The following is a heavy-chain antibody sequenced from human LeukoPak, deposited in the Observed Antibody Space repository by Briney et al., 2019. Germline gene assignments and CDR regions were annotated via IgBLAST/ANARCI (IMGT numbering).Heavy chain of an antibody. CDR1: GYTFTSYY. J-gene: IGHJ4*02. D-gene: IGHD2-15*01. CDR3: ARDYCSGGSCYNGV. V-gene: IGHV1-46*01. CDR2: INPSGGST. Sequence: ASVKVSCKASGYTFTSYYMHWVRQAPGQGLEWMGIINPSGGSTSYAQKFQGRVTMTRDTSISTAYMELSRLRSDDTAVYYCARDYCSGGSCYNGVWGQGTLVTVSS.